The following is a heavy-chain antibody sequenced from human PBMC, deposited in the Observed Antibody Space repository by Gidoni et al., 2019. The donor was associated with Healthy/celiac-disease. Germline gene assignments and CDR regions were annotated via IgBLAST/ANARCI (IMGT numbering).Heavy chain of an antibody. CDR3: MDV. V-gene: IGHV3-21*01. J-gene: IGHJ6*03. CDR2: ISSSSSYI. D-gene: IGHD1-26*01. CDR1: GFTFSSYS. Sequence: EVQLVESGGGLVKPGGSLRLSCAASGFTFSSYSMNWVRQAPGKGLEWVSSISSSSSYIYYADSVKGRFTISRDNAKNSLYYCASSPMGADDYYYYYMDVWGKGTTVTVSS.